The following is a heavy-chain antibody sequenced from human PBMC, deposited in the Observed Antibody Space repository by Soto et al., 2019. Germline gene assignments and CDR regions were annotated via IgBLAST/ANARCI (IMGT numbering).Heavy chain of an antibody. CDR2: INNRGVDT. V-gene: IGHV3-23*01. CDR1: RFTFSNYA. D-gene: IGHD6-19*01. J-gene: IGHJ4*02. CDR3: ASHQGDSSDWHTYFDF. Sequence: GGSLRLSCAASRFTFSNYAMSWVRQAPGKGLEWVSSINNRGVDTYYVDSVKGRFTIPRDNSQDTLYLQMNSLRAEDTALYYCASHQGDSSDWHTYFDFWGQGILVTVSS.